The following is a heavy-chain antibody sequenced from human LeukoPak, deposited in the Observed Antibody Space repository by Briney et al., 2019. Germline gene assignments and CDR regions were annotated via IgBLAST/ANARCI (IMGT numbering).Heavy chain of an antibody. J-gene: IGHJ5*02. Sequence: GGSLRLSCAASGFTFSNYAMSWVRQAPGKGLEWVSGISGSGGSTYYADSVEGRLTISRDNSKNTLYLQMDSLRAEDTAVYYCAKDAGSSWYENWFDPWGQGTLVTVSS. CDR3: AKDAGSSWYENWFDP. D-gene: IGHD6-13*01. V-gene: IGHV3-23*01. CDR2: ISGSGGST. CDR1: GFTFSNYA.